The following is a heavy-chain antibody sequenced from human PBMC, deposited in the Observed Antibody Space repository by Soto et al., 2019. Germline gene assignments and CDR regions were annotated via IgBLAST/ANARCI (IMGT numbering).Heavy chain of an antibody. CDR1: GFTFSTYA. D-gene: IGHD3-3*01. CDR2: LSGNSGTT. CDR3: AKGSTFTIFSPNDY. J-gene: IGHJ4*02. V-gene: IGHV3-23*01. Sequence: EVQVLESGGGLVQPGGSLRLSCAASGFTFSTYAMTWVRQAPGKGLEWVSALSGNSGTTYFADSVKGRFTISRDNSRNTVYLQMSSLRAEDTALYYCAKGSTFTIFSPNDYWGQGTLVTVSS.